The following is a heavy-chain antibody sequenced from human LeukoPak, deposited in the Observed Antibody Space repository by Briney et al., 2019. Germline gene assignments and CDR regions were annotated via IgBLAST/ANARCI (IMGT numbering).Heavy chain of an antibody. V-gene: IGHV3-53*01. CDR3: ARDNIVVVPAAPDHYYYGMDV. D-gene: IGHD2-2*01. J-gene: IGHJ6*02. CDR2: IYSGGST. Sequence: GGSLRLSCAASGFTVSSNYMSWVRQAPGKGLEWVSVIYSGGSTYYADSVKGRFTISRDNSKNTLYLQMNSLRAEDTAVYYCARDNIVVVPAAPDHYYYGMDVWGQGTTVTVSS. CDR1: GFTVSSNY.